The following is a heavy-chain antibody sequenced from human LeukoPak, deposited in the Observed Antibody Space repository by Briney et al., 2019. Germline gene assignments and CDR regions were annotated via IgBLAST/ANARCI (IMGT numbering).Heavy chain of an antibody. CDR3: ARGISGTTSFFDP. V-gene: IGHV1-69*04. CDR2: IIPILGIA. J-gene: IGHJ5*02. CDR1: GGTFSSYA. Sequence: GASVKVSCTASGGTFSSYAISWVRQAPGQGLEWMGRIIPILGIANYAQKFQGRVTITADKSTSTAYMELSSLRSEDTAVYYCARGISGTTSFFDPWGQGTLVTVSS. D-gene: IGHD1-1*01.